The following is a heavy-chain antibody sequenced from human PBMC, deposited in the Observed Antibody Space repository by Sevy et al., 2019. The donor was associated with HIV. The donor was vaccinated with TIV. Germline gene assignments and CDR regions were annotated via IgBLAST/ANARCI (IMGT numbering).Heavy chain of an antibody. CDR3: ARVICGDCYYGSREAFDY. V-gene: IGHV1-69*13. J-gene: IGHJ4*02. Sequence: ASVKVSCKASGGTFSSYAISWVRQAPGQGLEWMGGIIPIFGTANYAQTFQGRVTITADESTSTAYMELRSLRSEDTAVYYCARVICGDCYYGSREAFDYWGQGTLVTVSS. CDR1: GGTFSSYA. D-gene: IGHD2-21*02. CDR2: IIPIFGTA.